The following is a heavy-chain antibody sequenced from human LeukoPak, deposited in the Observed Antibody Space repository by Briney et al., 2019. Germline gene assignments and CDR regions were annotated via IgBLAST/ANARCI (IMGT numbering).Heavy chain of an antibody. J-gene: IGHJ3*02. Sequence: ASETLSLTCAVYGGSFSGYYWSWIRQPPGKGLEWIGEINHSGSTNYNPSLKSRVTISVDTSKNQFSLKLSSVTAADTAVYYCARVHREIAARPLAKNDAFDIWGQGTMVTVSS. CDR1: GGSFSGYY. D-gene: IGHD6-6*01. CDR3: ARVHREIAARPLAKNDAFDI. CDR2: INHSGST. V-gene: IGHV4-34*01.